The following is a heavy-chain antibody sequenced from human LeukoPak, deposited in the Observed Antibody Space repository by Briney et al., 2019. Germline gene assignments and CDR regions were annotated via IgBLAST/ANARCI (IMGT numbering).Heavy chain of an antibody. CDR1: GYSFTSYW. D-gene: IGHD6-13*01. V-gene: IGHV5-51*01. J-gene: IGHJ5*02. CDR2: IYPGDSRI. Sequence: VESLKIPCQGFGYSFTSYWFGLVRQMPGPGMEWMGVIYPGDSRIRYNPSFQGQVTISVDKSISTAYLQWVSLKASDTAMYYCACRDLTSTWSFPWGQGTLVTVSS. CDR3: ACRDLTSTWSFP.